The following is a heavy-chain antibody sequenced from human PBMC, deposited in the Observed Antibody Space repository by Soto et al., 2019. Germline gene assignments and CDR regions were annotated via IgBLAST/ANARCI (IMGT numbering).Heavy chain of an antibody. D-gene: IGHD2-15*01. Sequence: SETLSLTCTVSGGSISSYYWSWIRQPPGKGLEWIGYIYYSGSTNYNPSLKSRVTISVDTSKNQLSLKLSSVTAADTAVYYCARLRYCSGGSCQRPYYFDYWGQGTLVTVSS. CDR2: IYYSGST. CDR1: GGSISSYY. CDR3: ARLRYCSGGSCQRPYYFDY. V-gene: IGHV4-59*08. J-gene: IGHJ4*02.